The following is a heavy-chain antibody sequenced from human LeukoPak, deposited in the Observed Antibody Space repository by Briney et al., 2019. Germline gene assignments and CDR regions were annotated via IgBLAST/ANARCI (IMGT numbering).Heavy chain of an antibody. D-gene: IGHD4-17*01. V-gene: IGHV1-18*01. J-gene: IGHJ4*02. Sequence: ASVKVSCKASGYTFTSYGISWLRQAPGQGLEWMGWISTYNGNTNYAQKLQGRVTMTTDTSTSTAYMELRSLRSDDTAVYYCARTPPGPTVTTCGYWGQGTLVTVSS. CDR1: GYTFTSYG. CDR3: ARTPPGPTVTTCGY. CDR2: ISTYNGNT.